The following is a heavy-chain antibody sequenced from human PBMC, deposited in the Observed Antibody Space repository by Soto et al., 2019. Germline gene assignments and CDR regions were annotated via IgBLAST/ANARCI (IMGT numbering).Heavy chain of an antibody. V-gene: IGHV3-7*01. J-gene: IGHJ4*02. CDR2: IKQDGSET. D-gene: IGHD2-21*01. CDR1: GFTFGVSW. CDR3: AKDFHIRH. Sequence: GGSLRLSCAASGFTFGVSWMNWVRQAPGKGLEWVANIKQDGSETYYVDSVKGRFTISRDNAKNSVFLQMNSLRGEDTGVYYCAKDFHIRHWGQGALVTVSS.